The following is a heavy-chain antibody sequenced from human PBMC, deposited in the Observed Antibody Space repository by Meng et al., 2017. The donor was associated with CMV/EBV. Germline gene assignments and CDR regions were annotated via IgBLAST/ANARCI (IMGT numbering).Heavy chain of an antibody. J-gene: IGHJ4*02. CDR1: GFTVSSNY. CDR2: IYSGGST. Sequence: GESLKISCAASGFTVSSNYMSWVRQAPGKGLEWVSVIYSGGSTYYADSVKGRFTIFRDNSKNTLYLQMNSLRAEDTAVYYCATTASSGYYYYFNYWGQGTLVTVSS. CDR3: ATTASSGYYYYFNY. V-gene: IGHV3-53*01. D-gene: IGHD3-22*01.